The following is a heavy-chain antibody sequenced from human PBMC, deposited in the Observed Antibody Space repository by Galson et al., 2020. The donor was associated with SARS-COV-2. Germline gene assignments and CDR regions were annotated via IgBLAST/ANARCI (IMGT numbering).Heavy chain of an antibody. V-gene: IGHV4-59*01. J-gene: IGHJ4*02. CDR1: GGSISSYS. CDR3: ARDFPLRGYNYGYFDY. Sequence: ASETLSLTCTVSGGSISSYSWTWIRQPPGKGLEWIGYIYYSGSTNYNPSLKSRVTISVDTSKNQVSLKLSSVTAADTAVYYCARDFPLRGYNYGYFDYWGKGTLVTVSS. D-gene: IGHD5-18*01. CDR2: IYYSGST.